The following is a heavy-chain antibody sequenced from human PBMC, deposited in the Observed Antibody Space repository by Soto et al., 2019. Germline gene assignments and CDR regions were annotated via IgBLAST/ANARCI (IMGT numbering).Heavy chain of an antibody. CDR1: GGSISSSSYY. J-gene: IGHJ4*02. CDR2: IYYRGTT. V-gene: IGHV4-39*02. CDR3: SRDYGDYQFDY. Sequence: SETLSLTCTVSGGSISSSSYYWGWIRQPPGKGLEWIGNIYYRGTTYYNPSLKSRVTISVDTSKNQFSLKLASVTAADTAVYYCSRDYGDYQFDYWGQGTLVTVSS. D-gene: IGHD4-17*01.